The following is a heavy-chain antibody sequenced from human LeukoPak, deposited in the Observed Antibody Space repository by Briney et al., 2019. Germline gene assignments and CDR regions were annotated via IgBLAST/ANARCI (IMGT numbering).Heavy chain of an antibody. CDR1: GFTFSSYA. D-gene: IGHD6-13*01. CDR2: ISYDGSNK. J-gene: IGHJ5*02. V-gene: IGHV3-30*01. CDR3: AVCSSTTGFDP. Sequence: GGSLRLSCAAPGFTFSSYAMHWVRQAPGKGLEWVAVISYDGSNKYYADSVKGRFTISRDNSKNTLYLQMNSLRAEDTAVYYCAVCSSTTGFDPWGQGTLVTVSS.